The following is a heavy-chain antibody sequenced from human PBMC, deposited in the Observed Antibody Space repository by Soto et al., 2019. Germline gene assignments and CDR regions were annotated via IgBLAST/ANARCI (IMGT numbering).Heavy chain of an antibody. V-gene: IGHV1-69*02. CDR2: IIPILGIA. CDR3: ARVDYCSGGSCYASKYYYYGMDV. CDR1: GDTFSRHT. Sequence: GASVKVSCKASGDTFSRHTISWVRQAPGQGLEWMGRIIPILGIANYAQKFQGRVTMTADTSTSTAYMDLRSLRSDDTAVYYCARVDYCSGGSCYASKYYYYGMDVWGQGTTVTVSS. J-gene: IGHJ6*02. D-gene: IGHD2-15*01.